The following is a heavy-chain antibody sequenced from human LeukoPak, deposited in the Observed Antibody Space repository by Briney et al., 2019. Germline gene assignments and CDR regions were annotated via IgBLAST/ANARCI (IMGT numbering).Heavy chain of an antibody. CDR1: GFTVNNNY. CDR2: IYSSGST. V-gene: IGHV3-66*01. CDR3: AKDPRNCSGGSCYSGYYYYYYMDV. D-gene: IGHD2-15*01. J-gene: IGHJ6*03. Sequence: PGGSLRLSCAASGFTVNNNYMSWVRQAPGKGLESVSLIYSSGSTYYADFVKGRFTISRDNSKNTLYLQMNSLRVEDTAVYYCAKDPRNCSGGSCYSGYYYYYYMDVWGKGTTVTISS.